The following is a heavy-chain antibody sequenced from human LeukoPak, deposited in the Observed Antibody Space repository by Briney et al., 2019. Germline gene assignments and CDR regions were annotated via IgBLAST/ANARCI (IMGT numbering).Heavy chain of an antibody. CDR3: ARLAYCGGDCYRGEYYYYGMDV. CDR2: ISAYNGNT. V-gene: IGHV1-18*01. CDR1: GYTFTSYG. Sequence: SVKVSCKASGYTFTSYGISWVRQAPGQGLEWMGWISAYNGNTNYAQKLQGRVTMTTDTSTSTAYMELRSLRSDDTAVYYCARLAYCGGDCYRGEYYYYGMDVWGQGTTVTVSS. J-gene: IGHJ6*02. D-gene: IGHD2-21*02.